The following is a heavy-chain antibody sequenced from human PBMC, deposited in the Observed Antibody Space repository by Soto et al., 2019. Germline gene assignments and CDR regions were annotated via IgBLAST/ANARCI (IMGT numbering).Heavy chain of an antibody. Sequence: QLQLQESGPGLVKPSETLSLNCSVSGGSIRSSPYYWGWIRQPPGKGLEYIGSIFHSGSTSYNPSLQNRVTISGDTSNNKFSLQLTSVTTADTAVYYCSRLNDYVEYFQHWGQGALVTVSS. V-gene: IGHV4-39*01. CDR3: SRLNDYVEYFQH. CDR2: IFHSGST. CDR1: GGSIRSSPYY. D-gene: IGHD4-17*01. J-gene: IGHJ1*01.